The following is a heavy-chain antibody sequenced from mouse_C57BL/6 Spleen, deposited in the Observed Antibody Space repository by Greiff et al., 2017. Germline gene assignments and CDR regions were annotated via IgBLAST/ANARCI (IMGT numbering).Heavy chain of an antibody. J-gene: IGHJ1*03. CDR1: GFTFSDYY. Sequence: EVQRVESEGGLVQPGSSMKLSCTASGFTFSDYYMAWVRQVPEKGLEWVANINYDGSSTYYLDSLKSRFIISRDNAKNILYLQMSSLKSEDTATYYCAREGSRYWYFDVWGTGTTVTVSS. CDR3: AREGSRYWYFDV. CDR2: INYDGSST. D-gene: IGHD1-1*01. V-gene: IGHV5-16*01.